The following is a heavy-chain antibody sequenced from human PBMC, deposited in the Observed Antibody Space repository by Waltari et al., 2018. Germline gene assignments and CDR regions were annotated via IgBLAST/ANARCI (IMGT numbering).Heavy chain of an antibody. J-gene: IGHJ6*02. D-gene: IGHD2-2*01. CDR2: ISSSSSTI. V-gene: IGHV3-48*01. CDR3: ARVVEGIVVVPAARIGMDV. Sequence: EVQLVESGGGLVQPGGSLRLSCAASGFTFSSYSMNWVRQAPGKGLEWVSYISSSSSTIYYADSVKGRFTISRDNAKNSLYLQMNSLRAEDTAVYYCARVVEGIVVVPAARIGMDVWGQGTTVTVSS. CDR1: GFTFSSYS.